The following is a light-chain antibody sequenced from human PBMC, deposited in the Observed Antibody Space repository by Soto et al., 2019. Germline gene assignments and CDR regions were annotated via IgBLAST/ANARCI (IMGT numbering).Light chain of an antibody. V-gene: IGKV3-15*01. CDR1: QSVNSN. CDR2: GAS. J-gene: IGKJ1*01. Sequence: IVMTQSPATLSVSPGERATLSCRASQSVNSNLAWYQQKPGQAPRLLISGASTRATGFPARFSGSGSGAEFTLTISSLQSGDFAVYFCQQYNSWPPTFGQGTKVEIK. CDR3: QQYNSWPPT.